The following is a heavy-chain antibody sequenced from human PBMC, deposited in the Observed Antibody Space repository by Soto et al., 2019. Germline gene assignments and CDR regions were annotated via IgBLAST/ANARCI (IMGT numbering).Heavy chain of an antibody. D-gene: IGHD3-10*01. Sequence: SVKVSCKASGGTFSSYAISWVRQAPGQGLEWMEGILPIIDTANYAQKFQGRATIAADESTSTAYMELSSLRSEDTAVYYCARNRDYYGSPEALGIWGQGAMVTVSS. J-gene: IGHJ3*02. CDR1: GGTFSSYA. V-gene: IGHV1-69*13. CDR2: ILPIIDTA. CDR3: ARNRDYYGSPEALGI.